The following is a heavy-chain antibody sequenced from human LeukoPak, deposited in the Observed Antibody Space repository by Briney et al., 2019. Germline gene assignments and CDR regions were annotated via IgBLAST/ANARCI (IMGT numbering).Heavy chain of an antibody. CDR1: GGTFINYA. CDR2: IIPVFGTP. CDR3: ARVDLKGGYYYYMDV. J-gene: IGHJ6*03. D-gene: IGHD5-12*01. Sequence: SVKVSCKASGGTFINYAINWVRPAPGQGLECMGGIIPVFGTPNYAQKFQDRVTITADESTSTAYMELSSLRSEDTAVYYCARVDLKGGYYYYMDVWGKGTTVTVSS. V-gene: IGHV1-69*13.